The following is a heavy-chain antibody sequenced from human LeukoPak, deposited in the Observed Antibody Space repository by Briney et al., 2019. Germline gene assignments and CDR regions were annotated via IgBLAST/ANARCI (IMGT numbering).Heavy chain of an antibody. V-gene: IGHV3-7*01. J-gene: IGHJ4*02. CDR3: ARGMDDTPMAPVF. Sequence: GGSLRLSCAASGFTFNNYWMSWVRQAPGKGLEWVANIQQDGSEKYYVDSVKGRFTISRDNAKNSLFLQMHSLRAEDTAVYYCARGMDDTPMAPVFWGQGTLVTVSS. D-gene: IGHD3-10*01. CDR1: GFTFNNYW. CDR2: IQQDGSEK.